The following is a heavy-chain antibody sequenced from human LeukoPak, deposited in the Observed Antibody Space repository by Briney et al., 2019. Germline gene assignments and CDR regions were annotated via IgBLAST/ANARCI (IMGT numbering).Heavy chain of an antibody. CDR1: GGSISSGSYY. CDR3: ARFSVWDSSGYYLGPYYYYMDV. V-gene: IGHV4-61*02. D-gene: IGHD3-22*01. CDR2: IYTSGST. J-gene: IGHJ6*03. Sequence: KSSETLSLTCTVSGGSISSGSYYRSWIRQPAGKGLEWIGRIYTSGSTNYNPSLKSRVTISVDTSKNQFSLKLSSVTAADTAVYYCARFSVWDSSGYYLGPYYYYMDVWGKGTTVTVSS.